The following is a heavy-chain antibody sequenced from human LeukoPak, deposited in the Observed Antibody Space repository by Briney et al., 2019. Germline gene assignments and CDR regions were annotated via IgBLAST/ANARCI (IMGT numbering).Heavy chain of an antibody. CDR3: ARSTLRVGTTRADTSDT. CDR2: INRSGCT. D-gene: IGHD1-26*01. J-gene: IGHJ3*02. Sequence: PSETLSVTRVVYVGSFSGYYWSWICEPPGKGVGWIGEINRSGCTHYNLSLESRVTISVDTSKNQFSPKPSSATAADTAVYYCARSTLRVGTTRADTSDTSGQGKLVTASS. CDR1: VGSFSGYY. V-gene: IGHV4-34*01.